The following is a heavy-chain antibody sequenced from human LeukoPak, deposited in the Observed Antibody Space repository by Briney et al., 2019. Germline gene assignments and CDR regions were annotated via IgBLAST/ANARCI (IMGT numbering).Heavy chain of an antibody. Sequence: VASVKVSCKASGGTFSSYAISWVRQAPGQGLEWMGGIIPIFGTANYAQKFQGRVTITADKSTSTAYMELSSLRPEDTAVYYCARDLGYYDSSGYYYVWGQGTLVTVSS. CDR1: GGTFSSYA. V-gene: IGHV1-69*06. CDR2: IIPIFGTA. J-gene: IGHJ4*02. D-gene: IGHD3-22*01. CDR3: ARDLGYYDSSGYYYV.